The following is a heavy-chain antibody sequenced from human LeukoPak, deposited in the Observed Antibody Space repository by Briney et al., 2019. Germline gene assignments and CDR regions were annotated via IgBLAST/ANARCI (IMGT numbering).Heavy chain of an antibody. CDR1: GFTFTSYA. J-gene: IGHJ4*02. D-gene: IGHD3-22*01. CDR3: AKGDSGYYYATNDY. CDR2: ISDSSGRT. Sequence: GGSLRLSCAASGFTFTSYAMSWVRQAPGKGLEWVSTISDSSGRTYYADSVKGRFTISRDNSKNTLYLQMNSLRAEDTAVYYCAKGDSGYYYATNDYWGQGTLVTVSS. V-gene: IGHV3-23*01.